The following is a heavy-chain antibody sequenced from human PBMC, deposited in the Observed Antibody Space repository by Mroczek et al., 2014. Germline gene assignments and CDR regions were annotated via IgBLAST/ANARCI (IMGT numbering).Heavy chain of an antibody. D-gene: IGHD3-3*01. J-gene: IGHJ5*02. Sequence: QVQLQESGAGLLKPSETLSLTCAVYGGSFSGYYWSWIRQPPGKGLEWIGEINHSGSTNYNPSLKSRVTISVDTSKNQFSLKLSSVTAADTAVYYCARGLSDTLRGGVVIILSWFDPWGQGTLVTVSS. V-gene: IGHV4-34*01. CDR2: INHSGST. CDR1: GGSFSGYY. CDR3: ARGLSDTLRGGVVIILSWFDP.